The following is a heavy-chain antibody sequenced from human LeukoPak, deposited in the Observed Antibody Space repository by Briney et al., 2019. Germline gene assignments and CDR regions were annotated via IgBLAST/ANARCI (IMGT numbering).Heavy chain of an antibody. CDR3: ARAAMVRTLYYYYYMDV. Sequence: SVKVSCKASGGTFSSYAISWVRQAPGQGLEWMGGIIPIFGTANYAQKFQGRVTITADESTSTAYMELSSLRSEDTAVYYCARAAMVRTLYYYYYMDVWGKGTTVTISS. V-gene: IGHV1-69*13. J-gene: IGHJ6*03. CDR1: GGTFSSYA. CDR2: IIPIFGTA. D-gene: IGHD3-10*01.